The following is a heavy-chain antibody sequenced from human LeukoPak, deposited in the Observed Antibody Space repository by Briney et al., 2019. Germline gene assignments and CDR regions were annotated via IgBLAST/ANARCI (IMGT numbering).Heavy chain of an antibody. D-gene: IGHD2-2*01. Sequence: SVKVSCKASGGTFSSYAISWVRQAPGQGLEWMGGIIPIFGTANYAQKFQGRVTITADESTSTAYMELSSLRSEDTAVYYCARDPSYCSSTSCYRRGYFDYWGQGTLVTVSS. CDR1: GGTFSSYA. J-gene: IGHJ4*02. V-gene: IGHV1-69*13. CDR3: ARDPSYCSSTSCYRRGYFDY. CDR2: IIPIFGTA.